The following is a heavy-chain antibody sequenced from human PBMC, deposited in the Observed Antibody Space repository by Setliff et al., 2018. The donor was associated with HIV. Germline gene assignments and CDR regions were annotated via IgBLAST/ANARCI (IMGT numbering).Heavy chain of an antibody. CDR1: GYTVTTYG. J-gene: IGHJ4*02. V-gene: IGHV7-4-1*02. D-gene: IGHD1-26*01. Sequence: ASVKVSCKASGYTVTTYGISWVRQAPGQGLEWMGWFNTETRNPMYAQAFKGRLVFSLDTSVSTAYLQINSLKAEDTAMYYCARVGSYWSTFDYGGQGALVTSPQ. CDR2: FNTETRNP. CDR3: ARVGSYWSTFDY.